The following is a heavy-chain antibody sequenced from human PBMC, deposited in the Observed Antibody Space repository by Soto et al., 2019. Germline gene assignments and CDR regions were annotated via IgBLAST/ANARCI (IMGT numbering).Heavy chain of an antibody. Sequence: QVPLVPSGAAVKKPGASVKVSCKASGYTFTSYSMHWVRPAPGQGLEWMGIINPSGGSTSYAQKGQGRGTMTRDTSTSTVYMELSSLRSEDTAVDDCARELGRVKDYWGQGTLVTVAS. CDR3: ARELGRVKDY. CDR1: GYTFTSYS. CDR2: INPSGGST. J-gene: IGHJ4*02. V-gene: IGHV1-46*01. D-gene: IGHD1-26*01.